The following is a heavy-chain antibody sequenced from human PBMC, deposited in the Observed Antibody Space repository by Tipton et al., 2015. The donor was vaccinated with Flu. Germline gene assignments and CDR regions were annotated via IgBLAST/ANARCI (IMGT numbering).Heavy chain of an antibody. D-gene: IGHD6-13*01. J-gene: IGHJ5*02. V-gene: IGHV4-38-2*02. CDR1: GDSIRSDYY. Sequence: LRLSCIISGDSIRSDYYWGWIRQPPGKGLEWIGNIFHTGSTYHNPSLKSRVTISINTSKNQFSLKVFSVTAADTAVYYCARGSQQLAIDPWGQGTLVTVSS. CDR3: ARGSQQLAIDP. CDR2: IFHTGST.